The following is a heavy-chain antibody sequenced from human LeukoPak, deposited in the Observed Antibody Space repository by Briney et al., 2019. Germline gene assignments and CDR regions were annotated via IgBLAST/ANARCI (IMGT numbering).Heavy chain of an antibody. J-gene: IGHJ4*02. D-gene: IGHD3-9*01. CDR3: ARSGKIYFDWLLDY. V-gene: IGHV3-48*03. Sequence: PGGSLRLSCAASGFTFSSYEMNWVRQAPGKGLEWVSYISSSGSTIYYADSVKGRFTISRDNAKNSLYLQMNSLRAEDTAVYYCARSGKIYFDWLLDYWGQGTLVTVSS. CDR1: GFTFSSYE. CDR2: ISSSGSTI.